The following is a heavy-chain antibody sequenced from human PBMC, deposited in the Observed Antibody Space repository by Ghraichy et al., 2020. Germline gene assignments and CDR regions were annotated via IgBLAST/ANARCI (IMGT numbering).Heavy chain of an antibody. J-gene: IGHJ6*02. D-gene: IGHD2-15*01. CDR3: AKGSRYPIYFGMDV. CDR2: ISGSGVST. V-gene: IGHV3-23*01. CDR1: GFTFSSYA. Sequence: GGSLRLSCAASGFTFSSYAMSWVRQAPGKGLEWVSTISGSGVSTYYADSVKGRFTISRDNSKNTLYLQMNSLRAEDTAVYYCAKGSRYPIYFGMDVWGQGTTVTVSS.